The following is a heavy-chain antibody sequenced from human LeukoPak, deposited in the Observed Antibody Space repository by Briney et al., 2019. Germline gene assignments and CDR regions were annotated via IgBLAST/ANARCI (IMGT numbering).Heavy chain of an antibody. J-gene: IGHJ4*02. CDR3: AREGGWYEFGY. D-gene: IGHD6-19*01. V-gene: IGHV3-21*01. Sequence: GGSLRLSCAASGFTFSSYSMTWVRQAPGKGLEWVSSISSSSSYIYYANSVKGRFTISRDNAKNSLYLQMNSLRAEDTAVYYCAREGGWYEFGYWGQGTLVTVSS. CDR1: GFTFSSYS. CDR2: ISSSSSYI.